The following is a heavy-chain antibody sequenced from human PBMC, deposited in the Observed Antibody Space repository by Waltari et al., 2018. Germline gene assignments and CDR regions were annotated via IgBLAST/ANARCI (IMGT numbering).Heavy chain of an antibody. CDR2: IYTGGST. V-gene: IGHV3-23*03. J-gene: IGHJ3*02. CDR3: AKEGGGVTFDI. Sequence: EVQLLQSGGGLVQPGGSLRLSCAGSGLTFSNYVMSWVRQGPGKGLEWVSVIYTGGSTHYADSVKGRFTVSRDNSKSTLYLQMDTLTPEDTAVYYCAKEGGGVTFDIWGQGTMVTVSS. CDR1: GLTFSNYV. D-gene: IGHD2-8*02.